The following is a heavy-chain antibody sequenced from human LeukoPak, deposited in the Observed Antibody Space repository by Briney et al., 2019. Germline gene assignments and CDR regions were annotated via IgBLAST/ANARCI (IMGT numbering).Heavy chain of an antibody. CDR3: ARVGYYDSSGYSLIFDY. Sequence: PSETLSLTCAVYGGSFSGYYWSWIRQPPGKGLEWIGEINHSGSTNYNPSLKSRVTISVDTSKNQFSLKLSSVTAADTAVYYCARVGYYDSSGYSLIFDYWGQGTLVTVSS. V-gene: IGHV4-34*01. D-gene: IGHD3-22*01. CDR2: INHSGST. CDR1: GGSFSGYY. J-gene: IGHJ4*02.